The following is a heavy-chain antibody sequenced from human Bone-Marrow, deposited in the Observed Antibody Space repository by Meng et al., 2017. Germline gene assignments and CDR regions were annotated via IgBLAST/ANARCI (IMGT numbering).Heavy chain of an antibody. CDR3: ARGPTTMAHDFDY. Sequence: QVTLQQWGAGLLKPSDTLSPTCVVSGGSFSDYYWSWIRQPPGKGLEWIGEINHSGSTNYNPSLESRATISVDTSQNNLSLKLSSVTAADSAVYYCARGPTTMAHDFDYWGQGTLVTVSS. CDR2: INHSGST. CDR1: GGSFSDYY. D-gene: IGHD4-11*01. J-gene: IGHJ4*02. V-gene: IGHV4-34*01.